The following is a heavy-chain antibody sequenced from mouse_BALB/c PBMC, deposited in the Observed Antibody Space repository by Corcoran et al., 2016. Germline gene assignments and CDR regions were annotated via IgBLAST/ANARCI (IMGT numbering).Heavy chain of an antibody. Sequence: LVKTGASVKISCKASGYSFTGYYLHWVKQSHGKSLGWNGYISCYNGATSYNQKFKGKATFTVATSSSTAYMQFNSLTSEDSAVYYCARSDSSGYFDYWGQGTTLTVSS. D-gene: IGHD3-2*01. CDR1: GYSFTGYY. CDR2: ISCYNGAT. J-gene: IGHJ2*01. CDR3: ARSDSSGYFDY. V-gene: IGHV1S34*01.